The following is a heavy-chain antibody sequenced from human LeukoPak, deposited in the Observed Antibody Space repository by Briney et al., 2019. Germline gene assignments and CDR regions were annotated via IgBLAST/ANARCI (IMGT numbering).Heavy chain of an antibody. V-gene: IGHV4-61*02. J-gene: IGHJ4*02. CDR1: GDSISSGNYY. D-gene: IGHD3-22*01. Sequence: SQTQSLTCSVSGDSISSGNYYWTWIRQPAGKGLEWIGRIYSTGSTNYNPSLKSRVTISVDTSKNQFSLRLSSVTAADTAVYYCARVTTGGYYNCWGQGTLVTVS. CDR3: ARVTTGGYYNC. CDR2: IYSTGST.